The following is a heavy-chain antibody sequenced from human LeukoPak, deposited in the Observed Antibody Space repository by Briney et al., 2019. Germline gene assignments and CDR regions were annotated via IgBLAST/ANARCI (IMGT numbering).Heavy chain of an antibody. CDR3: ARELTSRGMDV. Sequence: GGSLRLSCAASGFTFSSYGMHWVRQAPGKGLEWVAVISYDGSNKYYADSVKGRFTISRDNSKNTLYLQMNSLRAGDTAVYYCARELTSRGMDVWGQGTTVTVSS. CDR2: ISYDGSNK. V-gene: IGHV3-30*03. J-gene: IGHJ6*02. CDR1: GFTFSSYG. D-gene: IGHD1-20*01.